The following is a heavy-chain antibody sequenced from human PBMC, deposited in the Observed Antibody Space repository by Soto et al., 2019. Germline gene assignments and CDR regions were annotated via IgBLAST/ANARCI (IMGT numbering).Heavy chain of an antibody. J-gene: IGHJ5*02. CDR1: DESFSVYY. Sequence: SETLSLTCAVGDESFSVYYWTWIRQPPGKGLEWLGEINHAGSTNYNPSLKSRVTMSVDTSKSQFSLKLTSVNVADTAVYYCARVWTSVVTMIVVPNWFDLWGQGTLVTVSS. CDR3: ARVWTSVVTMIVVPNWFDL. CDR2: INHAGST. V-gene: IGHV4-34*01. D-gene: IGHD3-22*01.